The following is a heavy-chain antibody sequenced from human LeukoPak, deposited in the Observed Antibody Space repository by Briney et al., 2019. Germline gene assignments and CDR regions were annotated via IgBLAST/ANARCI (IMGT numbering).Heavy chain of an antibody. V-gene: IGHV4-59*08. D-gene: IGHD3-10*01. CDR3: VRHGRGSMIRGGFFDY. J-gene: IGHJ4*01. Sequence: SETLSLTCTVSGGSISTYYWSWIRQPPEKGLEWIGYIYYSGSTNYNPSLKSRVTMSVDTSKNQLSLKLTSVTAADTALYYCVRHGRGSMIRGGFFDYWGQGTLVTVSS. CDR2: IYYSGST. CDR1: GGSISTYY.